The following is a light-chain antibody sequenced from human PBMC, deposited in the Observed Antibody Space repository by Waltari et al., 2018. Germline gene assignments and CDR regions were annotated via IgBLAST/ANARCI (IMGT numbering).Light chain of an antibody. CDR1: QSLLYSSNNKNY. CDR2: WAS. J-gene: IGKJ4*01. CDR3: QQYYSTSPLT. Sequence: DIVMTQSPHPLAVSVGERATLTCTSSQSLLYSSNNKNYLAWYQQKPGQPPKLLIYWASTREFGVPDRFSGSGSGTDFTLTISSLQAEDVAVYYCQQYYSTSPLTFGGGTKVEIK. V-gene: IGKV4-1*01.